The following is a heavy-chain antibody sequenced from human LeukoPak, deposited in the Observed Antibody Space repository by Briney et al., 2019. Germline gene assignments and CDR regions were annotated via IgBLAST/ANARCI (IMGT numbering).Heavy chain of an antibody. CDR1: GFTFSSYW. Sequence: PGGSLRLSCAASGFTFSSYWMSWVRQAPGKGLEWVSYISSSSSTIYYADSVKGRFTISRDNAKNSLYLQMNSLRAEDTAVYYCARDWGDFDYWGQGTLVTVSS. D-gene: IGHD3-16*01. V-gene: IGHV3-48*01. J-gene: IGHJ4*02. CDR3: ARDWGDFDY. CDR2: ISSSSSTI.